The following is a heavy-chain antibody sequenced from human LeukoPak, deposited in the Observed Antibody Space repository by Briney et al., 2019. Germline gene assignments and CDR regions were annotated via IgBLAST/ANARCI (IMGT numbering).Heavy chain of an antibody. V-gene: IGHV4-30-2*01. CDR3: ARVTNSATFDY. CDR2: IYHSGST. J-gene: IGHJ4*02. CDR1: GGSISSGGYY. D-gene: IGHD3-3*01. Sequence: SQTLSLTCTVSGGSISSGGYYWSWIRQPPGKSLEWIGYIYHSGSTYYNPSLKSRVTISVDRSKNQFSLKLSSVTAADTAVYYCARVTNSATFDYWGQGTLVTVSS.